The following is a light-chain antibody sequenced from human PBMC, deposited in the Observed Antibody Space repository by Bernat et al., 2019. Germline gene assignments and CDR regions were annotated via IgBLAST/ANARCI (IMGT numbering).Light chain of an antibody. J-gene: IGKJ3*01. Sequence: EIVLTQSPATLSLSPGERATLSCRASQSVSSYLAWYQQKPGQAPRLLIYDASNRSTGIPARFSGSGSGTDFTLTISSLEPEDFAVYYCKQRSNWPQKFTFGPGTKVDIK. CDR3: KQRSNWPQKFT. CDR2: DAS. CDR1: QSVSSY. V-gene: IGKV3-11*01.